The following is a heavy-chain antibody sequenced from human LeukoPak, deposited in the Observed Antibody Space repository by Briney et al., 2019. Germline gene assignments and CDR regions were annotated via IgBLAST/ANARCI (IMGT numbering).Heavy chain of an antibody. V-gene: IGHV4-31*03. J-gene: IGHJ4*02. CDR2: ISYSGRP. CDR3: ARADMATVFDF. CDR1: GGSISSGTDY. D-gene: IGHD5-24*01. Sequence: PSKTLSLTCTVSGGSISSGTDYWSWIRQHPGKGLEWIGYISYSGRPYYNPSLKTRLTISVDTSKNQFSLKLDSVTAADTAFYYCARADMATVFDFWGRGTLFTVSS.